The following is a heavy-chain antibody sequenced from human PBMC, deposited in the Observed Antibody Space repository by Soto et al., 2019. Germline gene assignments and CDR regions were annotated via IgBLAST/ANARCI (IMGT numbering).Heavy chain of an antibody. V-gene: IGHV3-30*03. CDR1: GFTFSSSG. Sequence: QVQLVESGGGVVQPGRSLGLTCAASGFTFSSSGMHWVRQAPGKGLEWVALIAYDGSKTYYGDSVRGRFTISRDNSENTLFLQMNSLRAEDTAVYYCARWVGGSMFDNSGKYDSWGQGTLVTVSS. J-gene: IGHJ5*01. CDR2: IAYDGSKT. D-gene: IGHD3-22*01. CDR3: ARWVGGSMFDNSGKYDS.